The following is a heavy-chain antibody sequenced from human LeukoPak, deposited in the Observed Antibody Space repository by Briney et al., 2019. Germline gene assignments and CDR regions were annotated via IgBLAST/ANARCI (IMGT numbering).Heavy chain of an antibody. D-gene: IGHD2-21*02. J-gene: IGHJ6*02. Sequence: GGSLRLACAASGFTFSNYWMHSVRQAPGEALMWVSRIKSDGSSTTYADSVKGRFTISRDNAKNTLYLQMNSLRAEDTAVYYCSRDSLSSCGGDCYSGLDVWGQGTTVTVSS. CDR3: SRDSLSSCGGDCYSGLDV. V-gene: IGHV3-74*01. CDR1: GFTFSNYW. CDR2: IKSDGSST.